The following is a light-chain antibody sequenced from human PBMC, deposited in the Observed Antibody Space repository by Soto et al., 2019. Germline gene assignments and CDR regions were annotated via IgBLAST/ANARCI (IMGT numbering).Light chain of an antibody. CDR2: DAS. V-gene: IGKV1-5*01. Sequence: DIQMTQSPSTLSASVGDRVTITCRASQSISSWLAWYQQKPGKAPKLLIYDASSLESGVPSRFSGSGSGTEFTLTISSLQPDDFATYYCQQYNSYSPITFGQGTPLEI. CDR3: QQYNSYSPIT. J-gene: IGKJ5*01. CDR1: QSISSW.